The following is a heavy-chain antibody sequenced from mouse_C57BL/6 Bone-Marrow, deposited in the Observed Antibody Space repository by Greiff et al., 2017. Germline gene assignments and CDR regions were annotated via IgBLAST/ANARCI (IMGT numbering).Heavy chain of an antibody. J-gene: IGHJ4*01. D-gene: IGHD2-5*01. CDR1: GYTFTSYW. V-gene: IGHV1-72*01. Sequence: VQLRQPGAELVKPGASVKLSCKASGYTFTSYWMHWVKQRPGRGLEWIGRIEPNSGGTKYNEKFKSKATLTVDKPSSTAYMQLSSLTSEDSAVYYCARWDYSNYEDAMDYWGQGTSVTDSS. CDR3: ARWDYSNYEDAMDY. CDR2: IEPNSGGT.